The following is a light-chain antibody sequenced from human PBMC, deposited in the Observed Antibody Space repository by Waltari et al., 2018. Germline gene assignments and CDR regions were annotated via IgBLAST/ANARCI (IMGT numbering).Light chain of an antibody. J-gene: IGKJ4*02. Sequence: DVVMTQSPLSLPVTLGQPASISCKSSQSLVHSDGNTYLAWFQQRPGHSPRRLIYQVSNLEYGVADSIRASGSGTDCTLNIRRVEAEDVGVYYCRQGTHWPLTFGGGTKVEIK. V-gene: IGKV2-30*02. CDR3: RQGTHWPLT. CDR1: QSLVHSDGNTY. CDR2: QVS.